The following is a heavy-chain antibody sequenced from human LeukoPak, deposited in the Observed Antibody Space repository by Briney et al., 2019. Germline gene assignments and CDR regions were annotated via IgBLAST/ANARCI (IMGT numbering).Heavy chain of an antibody. V-gene: IGHV3-30*02. CDR1: GFTFSSYG. CDR3: AKDQGMDYYDSSGSGGYFDY. D-gene: IGHD3-22*01. J-gene: IGHJ4*02. CDR2: IRYDGSNK. Sequence: PGGSLRLSCAASGFTFSSYGMHWVRQAPGKGLEWVAFIRYDGSNKYYADSVKGRFTISRDNSKNTLYLQMNSLRAEDTAVYYCAKDQGMDYYDSSGSGGYFDYWGQGTLVTVSS.